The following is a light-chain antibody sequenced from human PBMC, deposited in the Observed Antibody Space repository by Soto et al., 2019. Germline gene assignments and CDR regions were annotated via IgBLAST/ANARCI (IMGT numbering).Light chain of an antibody. V-gene: IGKV3-11*01. CDR2: DAS. J-gene: IGKJ4*02. CDR1: QSVSSY. Sequence: EIVLTQSPATLSLSPGERATLSCRASQSVSSYLAWYQQKAGQAPRLLIYDASNRATGIPARFSGSVSGKDFNITISSLETEDFEVYYCQQRSNWWKLGRGTKVDIK. CDR3: QQRSNWWK.